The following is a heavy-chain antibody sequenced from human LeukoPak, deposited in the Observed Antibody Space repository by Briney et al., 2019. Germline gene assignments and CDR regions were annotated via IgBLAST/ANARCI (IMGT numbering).Heavy chain of an antibody. CDR2: IYYTGIT. CDR3: ARGQLPYWYFDL. V-gene: IGHV4-59*01. Sequence: SETLSLTCTVSGGSITSYYWSWIRQPPGKGLEWIGYIYYTGITDYNPSLKSRVTISVDTSKNQFPLKLSSVTAADTAVYYCARGQLPYWYFDLWGRGTLVTVSS. D-gene: IGHD2-2*01. J-gene: IGHJ2*01. CDR1: GGSITSYY.